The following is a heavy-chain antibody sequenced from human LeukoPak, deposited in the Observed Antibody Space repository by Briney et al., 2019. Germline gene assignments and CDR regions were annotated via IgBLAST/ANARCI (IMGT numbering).Heavy chain of an antibody. CDR1: GFTFSYYN. CDR3: ARDGELHSAFDI. V-gene: IGHV3-21*01. CDR2: ISTSSSYI. Sequence: GGSLRLSCAASGFTFSYYNMNWVRQAPGKGLEWVSSISTSSSYIYYADSVKGRFTISRDNAKNSLYLQMNSLRAEDTAVYYCARDGELHSAFDIWGQGTMVTVSS. J-gene: IGHJ3*02. D-gene: IGHD1-7*01.